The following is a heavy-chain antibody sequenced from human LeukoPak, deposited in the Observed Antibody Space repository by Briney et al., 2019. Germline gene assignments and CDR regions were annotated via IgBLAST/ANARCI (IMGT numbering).Heavy chain of an antibody. CDR1: GGPISSCSYL. CDR3: AREDEMATIIDY. V-gene: IGHV4-39*07. Sequence: SETLSLICTVSGGPISSCSYLWGWIRQPPGKGLEWNGSIYYSGSTYYNPYLTSRVTISVDTSKNQFSLKLSSVTAADTAVYYCAREDEMATIIDYWGQGTLVTVSS. D-gene: IGHD5-24*01. J-gene: IGHJ4*02. CDR2: IYYSGST.